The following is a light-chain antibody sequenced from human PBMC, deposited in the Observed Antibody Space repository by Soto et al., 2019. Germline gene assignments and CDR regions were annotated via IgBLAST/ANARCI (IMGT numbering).Light chain of an antibody. V-gene: IGKV3-11*01. CDR3: QQRYNWPPLT. J-gene: IGKJ4*01. CDR2: DAS. Sequence: IVLTQSPATLSLSPGERTTLSCRASQSVSIFLAWYQQKPGQAPRLLIYDASNRATGIPARFSGSGSGTDFTLTIGSLEPEDSAVYYCQQRYNWPPLTFGGGTKVDI. CDR1: QSVSIF.